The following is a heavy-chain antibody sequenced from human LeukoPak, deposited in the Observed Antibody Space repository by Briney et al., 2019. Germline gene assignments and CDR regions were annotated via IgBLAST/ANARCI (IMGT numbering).Heavy chain of an antibody. CDR3: ARGPNSAAGMTVYFQH. D-gene: IGHD6-13*01. CDR2: IIPIFGTA. Sequence: GASVKVSCKASGGTFSSYAISWVRQAPGQGLEWMGGIIPIFGTANYAQKFQGRVTITADESTSTAYMELSSLRSEDTAAYYCARGPNSAAGMTVYFQHWGQGTLVTVSS. V-gene: IGHV1-69*13. CDR1: GGTFSSYA. J-gene: IGHJ1*01.